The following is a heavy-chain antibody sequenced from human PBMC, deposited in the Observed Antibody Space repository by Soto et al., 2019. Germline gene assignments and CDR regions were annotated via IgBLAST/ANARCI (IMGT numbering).Heavy chain of an antibody. CDR1: GFTFGDYA. D-gene: IGHD3-22*01. V-gene: IGHV3-49*04. J-gene: IGHJ6*02. CDR2: IRSKAYGGTT. CDR3: SSYDSSGYYYYYYGMDV. Sequence: PGGSLILSCTASGFTFGDYAMSWVRQAPGKGLEWVGFIRSKAYGGTTEYAASVKGRFTISRDDSKSIAYLQMNSLKTEDTAVYYCSSYDSSGYYYYYYGMDVWGQWTTVTVSS.